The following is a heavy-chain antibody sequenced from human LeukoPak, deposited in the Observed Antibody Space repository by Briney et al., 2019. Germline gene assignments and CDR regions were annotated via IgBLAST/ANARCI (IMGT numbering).Heavy chain of an antibody. CDR2: ITYSGSSM. J-gene: IGHJ4*02. Sequence: GGSLRLSCAASGFTFSTYEMNWVRQAPGKGLEWVSYITYSGSSMSYADSAKGRFTISRDNAKNSLYLQMNSLRAEDTALYYCARKYCTGGSCYFDYWGQGTLVTVSS. CDR1: GFTFSTYE. D-gene: IGHD2-8*02. V-gene: IGHV3-48*03. CDR3: ARKYCTGGSCYFDY.